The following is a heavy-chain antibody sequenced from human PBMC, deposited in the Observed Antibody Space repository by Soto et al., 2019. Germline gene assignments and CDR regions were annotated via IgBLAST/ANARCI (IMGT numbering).Heavy chain of an antibody. J-gene: IGHJ6*02. CDR2: INPSGGST. CDR1: GYTFTSYY. Sequence: ASVKVSCKGSGYTFTSYYMHWVRQAPGQGLEWMGIINPSGGSTSYAQKFQGRVTMTRDTSTSTVYMELSSLRSEDTAVYYCARGGRDVVVVAATLLYGMDVWGQGTTVTVSS. V-gene: IGHV1-46*01. CDR3: ARGGRDVVVVAATLLYGMDV. D-gene: IGHD2-15*01.